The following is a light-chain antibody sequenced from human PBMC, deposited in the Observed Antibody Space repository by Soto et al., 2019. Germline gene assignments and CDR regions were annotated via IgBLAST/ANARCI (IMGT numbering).Light chain of an antibody. Sequence: ETVMTQSQVTLSVSPGTTSTLSGGASQRVSIHLAWYQQKPGQAPRLLIYDASSRATGIPDRFSGSGSGTDFTLTISRLEPEDFAVYYCQEYGSSRRTFGQGTKVDI. CDR1: QRVSIH. CDR2: DAS. J-gene: IGKJ1*01. V-gene: IGKV3-20*01. CDR3: QEYGSSRRT.